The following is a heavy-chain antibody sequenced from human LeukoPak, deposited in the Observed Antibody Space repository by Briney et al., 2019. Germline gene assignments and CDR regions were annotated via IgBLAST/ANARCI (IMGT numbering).Heavy chain of an antibody. Sequence: ASVKVSCKASGYTLTGYYMHWVRQAPGQGLEWMGWINPNSGGTNYAQKFQGRVTMTRDTSISTAYMELSRLRSDDTAVNYCARELGYQLPLDALDIWGQGTMVTVSS. CDR2: INPNSGGT. D-gene: IGHD2-2*01. CDR3: ARELGYQLPLDALDI. J-gene: IGHJ3*02. CDR1: GYTLTGYY. V-gene: IGHV1-2*02.